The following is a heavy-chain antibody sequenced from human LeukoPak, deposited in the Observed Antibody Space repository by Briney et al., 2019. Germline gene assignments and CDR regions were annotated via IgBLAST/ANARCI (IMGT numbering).Heavy chain of an antibody. Sequence: KPGGSLRLSCAASGFTFSDYYMSWIRQAPGKGLEWVSYISSSGSTIYYADSVKGRFTISRDNAKNSLYLQMNSLRAEDTAVYYCAKGRREGGRYHYGMDVWGQGTTVTVSS. D-gene: IGHD3-16*01. CDR1: GFTFSDYY. CDR2: ISSSGSTI. J-gene: IGHJ6*02. CDR3: AKGRREGGRYHYGMDV. V-gene: IGHV3-11*01.